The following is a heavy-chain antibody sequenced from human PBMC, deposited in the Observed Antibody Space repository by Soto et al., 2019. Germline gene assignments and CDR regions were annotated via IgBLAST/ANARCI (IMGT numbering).Heavy chain of an antibody. CDR2: INHSGST. J-gene: IGHJ4*02. CDR1: GGSFSGYY. Sequence: QVQLQQWGAGLLKPSETLSLTCAVYGGSFSGYYWSWIRQPPGKGLEWIGEINHSGSTNYNPSLKSRVTISVDTSKNQFSLKLSSATAADTAVYYCAVSPTYGGTEGYWGQGTLVTVSS. CDR3: AVSPTYGGTEGY. V-gene: IGHV4-34*01. D-gene: IGHD3-10*01.